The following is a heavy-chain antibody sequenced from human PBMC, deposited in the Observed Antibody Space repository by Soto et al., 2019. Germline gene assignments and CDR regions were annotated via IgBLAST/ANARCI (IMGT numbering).Heavy chain of an antibody. D-gene: IGHD2-21*02. CDR3: ARARSRCGAACFDY. V-gene: IGHV4-31*03. CDR2: IYYSGST. CDR1: SASISSADYY. Sequence: SGTLSLTCTVSSASISSADYYWSWIRQHPGKGLEWIAYIYYSGSTSYNPSLRSRVIISMDTSRDQFSLTLTSVTAADTAVYYCARARSRCGAACFDYWGQGTLVTVSS. J-gene: IGHJ4*02.